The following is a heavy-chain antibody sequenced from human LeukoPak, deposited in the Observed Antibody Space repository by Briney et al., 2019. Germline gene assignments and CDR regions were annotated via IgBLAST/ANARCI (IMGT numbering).Heavy chain of an antibody. CDR1: GGTFSSYA. J-gene: IGHJ4*02. CDR2: IIPILGIA. V-gene: IGHV1-69*04. CDR3: ARDVGWYFDY. Sequence: VASVKVSCKASGGTFSSYAICWVRQAPGQGLEWMGRIIPILGIANYAQKFQGRVTITADKSTSTAYMELSSLRSEDTAVYYCARDVGWYFDYWGQGTLVTVSS. D-gene: IGHD2-15*01.